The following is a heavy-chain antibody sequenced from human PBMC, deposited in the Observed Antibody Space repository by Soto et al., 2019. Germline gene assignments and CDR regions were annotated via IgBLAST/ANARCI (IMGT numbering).Heavy chain of an antibody. Sequence: PGESLKISYKGSGYSFTSYWIGWVRQMPGKGLEWMGIIYPGDSDTRYSPSFQGQVTISADKSISTAYLQWSSLKASDTAMYYCARRCSGGSCYSYGMDVWGQGTTVTVSS. D-gene: IGHD2-15*01. CDR1: GYSFTSYW. CDR2: IYPGDSDT. V-gene: IGHV5-51*01. J-gene: IGHJ6*02. CDR3: ARRCSGGSCYSYGMDV.